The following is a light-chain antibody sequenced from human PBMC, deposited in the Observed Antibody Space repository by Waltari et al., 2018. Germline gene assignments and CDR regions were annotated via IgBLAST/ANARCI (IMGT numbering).Light chain of an antibody. CDR2: WAS. CDR1: QSLLYSSNNKNY. Sequence: DIVMTQSPDSLAVSLGERATINCKSSQSLLYSSNNKNYLAWYQQKLGQPPKLLFYWASTRESRVPDRFSGSGSGTDFTLTISSLQAEDVAFYYCQQYYGTPPYTFGQGTKLEIK. J-gene: IGKJ2*01. CDR3: QQYYGTPPYT. V-gene: IGKV4-1*01.